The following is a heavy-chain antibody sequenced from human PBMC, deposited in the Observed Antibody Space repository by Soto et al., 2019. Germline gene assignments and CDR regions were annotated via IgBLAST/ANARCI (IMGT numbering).Heavy chain of an antibody. V-gene: IGHV4-59*01. Sequence: SETLSLTCIVSGGSISSYYWSWIRQPPGKGLEWIGYIYYSGSTNYNPSLKSRVTISVDTSKNQFSLKLSSVTAADTAVYYCARDLAERGYSNWFDPWGQGTLVTVSS. D-gene: IGHD3-22*01. CDR3: ARDLAERGYSNWFDP. CDR1: GGSISSYY. J-gene: IGHJ5*02. CDR2: IYYSGST.